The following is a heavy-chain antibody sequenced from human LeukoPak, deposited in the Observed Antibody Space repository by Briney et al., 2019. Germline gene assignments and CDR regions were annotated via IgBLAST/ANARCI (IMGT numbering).Heavy chain of an antibody. J-gene: IGHJ2*01. V-gene: IGHV4-34*01. CDR1: GGSFSGYY. CDR3: ARGNTETSYWYFDL. Sequence: PSETLSLTCAVSGGSFSGYYWSWIRQPPGKGLEWIGEINHSGSTNYNPSLKRRVAISVDTSENQFSLRLSSVTAADTAVYYCARGNTETSYWYFDLWGRGTLVTVSS. CDR2: INHSGST. D-gene: IGHD4-11*01.